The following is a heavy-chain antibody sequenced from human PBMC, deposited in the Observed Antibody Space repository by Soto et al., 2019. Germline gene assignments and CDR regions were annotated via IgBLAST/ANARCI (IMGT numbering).Heavy chain of an antibody. V-gene: IGHV1-3*01. D-gene: IGHD1-7*01. Sequence: GXSVKVSYKASGYTFTSYTMHLVRHSPGQRLEWMGWINAGNGNTKYSRKFQGRVTVTRDTSASTAYMELSSLRYEDTAVYYCARDPWNYVSGWFDPWGQGTLVTVSS. CDR3: ARDPWNYVSGWFDP. CDR2: INAGNGNT. CDR1: GYTFTSYT. J-gene: IGHJ5*02.